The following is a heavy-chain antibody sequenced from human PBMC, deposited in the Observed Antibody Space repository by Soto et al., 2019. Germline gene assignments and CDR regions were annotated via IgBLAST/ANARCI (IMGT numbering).Heavy chain of an antibody. D-gene: IGHD2-15*01. Sequence: PGGSLRLSCAASGFTFSSYGMHWVRQAPGKGLEWVAVISYSGSKKYYADFVKGRFTISRDNSKDTLYLQMNSLRAEDTAVYYCAKDATDGYYYYYYGMDVWGQGTTVTVSS. J-gene: IGHJ6*02. V-gene: IGHV3-30*18. CDR1: GFTFSSYG. CDR3: AKDATDGYYYYYYGMDV. CDR2: ISYSGSKK.